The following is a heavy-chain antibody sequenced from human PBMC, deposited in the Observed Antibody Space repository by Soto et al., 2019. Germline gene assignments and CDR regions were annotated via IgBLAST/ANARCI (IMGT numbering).Heavy chain of an antibody. CDR3: ASFYYYDSSGYFGAPVDP. CDR1: GYSFTIYC. V-gene: IGHV5-51*01. D-gene: IGHD3-22*01. CDR2: IYPGDSDT. Sequence: PGESLKISCKGSGYSFTIYCIGWVLQRPGKGLEWMGIIYPGDSDTRYSPSFQGQVTISADKSISTAYLQWSSLKASDTAMYYCASFYYYDSSGYFGAPVDPWGQGTLVTVSS. J-gene: IGHJ5*02.